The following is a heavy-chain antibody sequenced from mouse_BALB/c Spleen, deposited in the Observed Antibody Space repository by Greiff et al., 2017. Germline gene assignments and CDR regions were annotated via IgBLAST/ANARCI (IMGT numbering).Heavy chain of an antibody. D-gene: IGHD1-1*01. CDR1: GYTFSSYW. J-gene: IGHJ3*01. CDR2: ILPGSGST. CDR3: ARALYYGSSKFAY. V-gene: IGHV1-9*01. Sequence: QVQLKESGAELMKPGASVKISCKATGYTFSSYWIEWVKQRPGHGLEWIGEILPGSGSTNYNEKFKGKATFTADTSSNTAYMQLSSLTSEDSAVYYCARALYYGSSKFAYWGQGTLVTVSA.